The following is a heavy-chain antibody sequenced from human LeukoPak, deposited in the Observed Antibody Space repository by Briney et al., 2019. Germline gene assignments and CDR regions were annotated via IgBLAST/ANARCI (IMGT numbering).Heavy chain of an antibody. CDR1: GFIFSNYA. CDR2: LRGDGET. CDR3: AKANWISSADAAW. J-gene: IGHJ4*02. D-gene: IGHD2-2*03. Sequence: GGSLRLSCAASGFIFSNYAMSWVRQTPARGLEWVSSLRGDGETFYADSVKGRFTLSRDDSRNTVYLQLSNLRVEDTAVYYCAKANWISSADAAWWGQGTLVTVSS. V-gene: IGHV3-23*01.